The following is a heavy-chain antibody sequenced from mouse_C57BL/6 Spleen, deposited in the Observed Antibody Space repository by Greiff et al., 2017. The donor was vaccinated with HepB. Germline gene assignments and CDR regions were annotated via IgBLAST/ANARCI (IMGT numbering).Heavy chain of an antibody. CDR1: GYTFTSYW. V-gene: IGHV1-55*01. Sequence: QVQLKQPGAELVKPGASVKMSCKASGYTFTSYWITWVKQRPGQGLEWIGDIYPGSGSTNYNEKFKSKATLTVDTSSSTAYMQLSSLTSEDSAVYYCARGVYDASSWFAYWGQGTLVTVSA. D-gene: IGHD2-3*01. CDR3: ARGVYDASSWFAY. J-gene: IGHJ3*01. CDR2: IYPGSGST.